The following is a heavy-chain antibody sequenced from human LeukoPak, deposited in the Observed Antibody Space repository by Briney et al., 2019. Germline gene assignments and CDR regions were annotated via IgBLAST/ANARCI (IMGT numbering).Heavy chain of an antibody. D-gene: IGHD1-14*01. Sequence: SQTLSLTCAISGDTVSSNRAAWNWVRQSPSRGLEWLGRTYYRTKWSSDFSPFLKGRIGINPDTSKNQVSLNLYSVTPEDTAIYYCARDLSGNRDGPDGFDIWGQGTLVTVSS. CDR3: ARDLSGNRDGPDGFDI. CDR1: GDTVSSNRAA. J-gene: IGHJ3*02. CDR2: TYYRTKWSS. V-gene: IGHV6-1*01.